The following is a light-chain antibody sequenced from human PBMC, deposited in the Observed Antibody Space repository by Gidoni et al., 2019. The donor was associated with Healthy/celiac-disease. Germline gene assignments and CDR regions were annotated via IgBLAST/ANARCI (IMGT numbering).Light chain of an antibody. Sequence: QSALTQPASVSCSPGQSITISCTGTSSDVGSYNLVSWYQQHPGKAHKLMIYEVSKRPSGVSNRFAGSKSGNTASLTISGLQAEDEADYYCCSYAGSSTYVVFGGGTKLTVL. CDR1: SSDVGSYNL. V-gene: IGLV2-23*02. J-gene: IGLJ2*01. CDR3: CSYAGSSTYVV. CDR2: EVS.